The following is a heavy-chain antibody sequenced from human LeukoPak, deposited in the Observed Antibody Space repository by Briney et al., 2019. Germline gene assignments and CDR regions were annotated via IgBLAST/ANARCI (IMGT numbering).Heavy chain of an antibody. D-gene: IGHD3-22*01. Sequence: PGGSLRLSCAASGFTFSSYGMHWVRQAPGKGLEWVAVIWYDGSNKYYADSVKGRFTISRDNSKNTLYLQMNSLRAEDTAVYYCAREGVFDSSGYNDALDIWGQGTMVTVSS. J-gene: IGHJ3*02. CDR3: AREGVFDSSGYNDALDI. CDR2: IWYDGSNK. V-gene: IGHV3-33*01. CDR1: GFTFSSYG.